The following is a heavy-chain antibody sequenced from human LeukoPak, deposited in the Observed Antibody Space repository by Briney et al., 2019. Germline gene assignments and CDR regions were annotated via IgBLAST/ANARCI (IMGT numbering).Heavy chain of an antibody. J-gene: IGHJ4*02. CDR2: ISAYNGNT. V-gene: IGHV1-18*01. CDR1: GYTFTSYD. CDR3: AREVAGSYFDY. Sequence: ASVRVSCKASGYTFTSYDINWVRQAPGQGVEWMGWISAYNGNTNYAQKLQGRVTMTTDTSTSTAYMELRSLRSDDTAVYYCAREVAGSYFDYWGQGTLVTVSS. D-gene: IGHD6-19*01.